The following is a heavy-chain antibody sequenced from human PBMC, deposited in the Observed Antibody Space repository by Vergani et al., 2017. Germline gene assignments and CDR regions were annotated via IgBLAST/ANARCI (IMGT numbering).Heavy chain of an antibody. CDR3: ARHRLRSSGWYDPFDY. J-gene: IGHJ4*02. D-gene: IGHD6-19*01. CDR2: IYYSGST. Sequence: QLQLQESGPGLVKPSETLSLTCTVSGDSISSSSYYWGWIRQPPGKGLEWIGSIYYSGSTYYNPSLKSRVTISVDTSKNQFSLKLSSVTAADTAVYYCARHRLRSSGWYDPFDYWGQGTLVTVSS. V-gene: IGHV4-39*01. CDR1: GDSISSSSYY.